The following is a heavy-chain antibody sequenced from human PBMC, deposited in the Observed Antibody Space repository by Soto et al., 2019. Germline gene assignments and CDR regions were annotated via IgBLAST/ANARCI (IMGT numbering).Heavy chain of an antibody. D-gene: IGHD6-6*01. CDR3: ARSARYSSSSLSSYMDV. Sequence: ASVKVSCKASGYTFTGYYMHWVRQAPGQGLEWMGWINPNSGGTNYAQKFQGWVTMTRDTSISTAYMELSRLRSDDTAVYYCARSARYSSSSLSSYMDVWGKGTTVTVSS. V-gene: IGHV1-2*04. J-gene: IGHJ6*03. CDR2: INPNSGGT. CDR1: GYTFTGYY.